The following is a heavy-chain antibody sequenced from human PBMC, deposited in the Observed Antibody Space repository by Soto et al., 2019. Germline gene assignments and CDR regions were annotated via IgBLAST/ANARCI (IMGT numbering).Heavy chain of an antibody. CDR2: INAGNGNT. D-gene: IGHD6-19*01. CDR1: GYTFTSYA. V-gene: IGHV1-3*01. J-gene: IGHJ4*02. CDR3: ARGEVAIAVAGTAFGY. Sequence: ASVKVSCKASGYTFTSYAMHWVREAPGQRLEWMGWINAGNGNTKYSQKFQGRVTITRDTSASTAYMELSSLRSEDTAVYYCARGEVAIAVAGTAFGYWGQGTLVTVSS.